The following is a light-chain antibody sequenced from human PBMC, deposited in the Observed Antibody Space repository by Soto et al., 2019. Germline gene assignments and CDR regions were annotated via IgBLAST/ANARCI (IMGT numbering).Light chain of an antibody. Sequence: QSALTQPPSVSAAPGQKVTISCSGNSSNIGSNDVSWYQQLPGKAPKLLIYENSQRPSGIPDRYSGYKSGTSATLSITGLQTGDEADYYCGTWDSSLIALFGTGTKATVL. CDR3: GTWDSSLIAL. CDR2: ENS. V-gene: IGLV1-51*02. CDR1: SSNIGSND. J-gene: IGLJ1*01.